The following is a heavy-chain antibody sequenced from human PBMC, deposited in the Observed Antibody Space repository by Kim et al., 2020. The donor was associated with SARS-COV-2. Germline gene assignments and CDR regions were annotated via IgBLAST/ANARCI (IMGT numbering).Heavy chain of an antibody. CDR2: VYWSGRT. CDR3: ARADYYDSKKFDL. Sequence: SETLSLTCSVPGGSIRSHNWSWVRQPPGKGLEWIGYVYWSGRTNYNPSLKSRVTISVDTSKKQVSLKLTSLTAADTAVYYCARADYYDSKKFDLWGRGTLVTVSS. D-gene: IGHD3-22*01. CDR1: GGSIRSHN. V-gene: IGHV4-59*11. J-gene: IGHJ2*01.